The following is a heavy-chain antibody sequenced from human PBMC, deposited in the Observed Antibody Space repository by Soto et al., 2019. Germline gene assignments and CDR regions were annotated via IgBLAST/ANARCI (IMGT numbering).Heavy chain of an antibody. J-gene: IGHJ4*02. Sequence: PSETLSLTCAVSGGSISSSNWWSWVRQPPGKGLEWIGEIYHSGSTNYNPSLKSRVTISVDKSKNQFSLKLSSVTAADTAVYYCARVGIAVAGTVDYWGQGTLVTVSS. CDR3: ARVGIAVAGTVDY. V-gene: IGHV4-4*02. CDR2: IYHSGST. CDR1: GGSISSSNW. D-gene: IGHD6-19*01.